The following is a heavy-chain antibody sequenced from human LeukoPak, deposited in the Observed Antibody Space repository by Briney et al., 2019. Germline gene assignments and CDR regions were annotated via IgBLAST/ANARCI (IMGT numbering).Heavy chain of an antibody. D-gene: IGHD5/OR15-5a*01. V-gene: IGHV4-61*02. J-gene: IGHJ5*02. CDR3: AREHIRSTISDP. CDR2: IYTSGST. CDR1: GVSISSGSYC. Sequence: SETLSLTCTVSGVSISSGSYCCSWIRQPAGKGLEWIGRIYTSGSTNYHPSLKSRITISVDTSKNQFSLKLSSVTAADTAVYYCAREHIRSTISDPWGQGTLVTVSS.